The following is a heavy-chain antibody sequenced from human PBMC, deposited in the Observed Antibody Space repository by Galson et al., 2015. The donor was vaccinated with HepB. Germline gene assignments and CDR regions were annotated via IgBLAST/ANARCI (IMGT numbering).Heavy chain of an antibody. CDR2: INPSGGST. D-gene: IGHD5-12*01. J-gene: IGHJ3*02. Sequence: SVKVSCKASGNTFTSHYIHWVRQAPGQGLEWLGIINPSGGSTSYTQKLQGRVTMTSDTSTSTVYMELSSLRSEDTAVYSCARDMATDPGGTRAFDIWGQGTMVTVSS. V-gene: IGHV1-46*04. CDR1: GNTFTSHY. CDR3: ARDMATDPGGTRAFDI.